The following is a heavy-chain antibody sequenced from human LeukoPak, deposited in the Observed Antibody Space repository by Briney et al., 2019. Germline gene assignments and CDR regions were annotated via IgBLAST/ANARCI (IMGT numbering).Heavy chain of an antibody. J-gene: IGHJ4*02. Sequence: PGGSLRLSCAASGFTFSSYAMHWVRQAPGKGLEWVAVIWYDGSNKYYADSVKGRFTISRDNSKSTLYLQMNSLRAEDTAVYYCARDHSSGWYSDYFDYWGQGTLVTVSS. CDR3: ARDHSSGWYSDYFDY. V-gene: IGHV3-33*08. D-gene: IGHD6-19*01. CDR1: GFTFSSYA. CDR2: IWYDGSNK.